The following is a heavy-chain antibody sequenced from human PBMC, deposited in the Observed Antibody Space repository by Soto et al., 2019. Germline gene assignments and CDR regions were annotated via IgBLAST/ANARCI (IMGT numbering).Heavy chain of an antibody. V-gene: IGHV1-8*01. CDR3: ARERNMCGMDV. D-gene: IGHD1-1*01. J-gene: IGHJ6*02. CDR2: MNPNSGNT. CDR1: GYTFTSYD. Sequence: ASVKVSCKASGYTFTSYDINWVLQATGQGLEWMGWMNPNSGNTVYAQKFQGRVTMTRNTSISTAYMELSSLRSEDTAVYYCARERNMCGMDVWGQGTTVTVSS.